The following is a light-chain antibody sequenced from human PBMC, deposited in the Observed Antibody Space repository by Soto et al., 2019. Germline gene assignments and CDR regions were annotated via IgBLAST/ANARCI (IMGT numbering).Light chain of an antibody. Sequence: ELLMTQSPATPSVSPGPGPTLSCKASQSVNNNLAWYQQKPAQAPRLLIFDASTRATGIPARFSGSGSGTEFTLPISSLQSPDFAVYYCQQYNNWPTITFGQGTRLEIK. V-gene: IGKV3-15*01. CDR3: QQYNNWPTIT. CDR2: DAS. CDR1: QSVNNN. J-gene: IGKJ5*01.